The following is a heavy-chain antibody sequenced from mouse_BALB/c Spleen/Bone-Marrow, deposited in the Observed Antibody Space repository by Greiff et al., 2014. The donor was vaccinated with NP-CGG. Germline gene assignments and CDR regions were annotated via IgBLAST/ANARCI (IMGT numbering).Heavy chain of an antibody. J-gene: IGHJ3*01. D-gene: IGHD2-1*01. CDR3: ARNYPFAY. V-gene: IGHV14-3*02. CDR1: GFNIKDSY. Sequence: VQLKQSGAELVKPGASVKLSCTASGFNIKDSYLHWVKQRPEQGLDWIGRIDPAKGNTNYDPKFQGKATITADTSSNTAYLQRSSLTSEDTAVYFCARNYPFAYWGQGTLVTVSA. CDR2: IDPAKGNT.